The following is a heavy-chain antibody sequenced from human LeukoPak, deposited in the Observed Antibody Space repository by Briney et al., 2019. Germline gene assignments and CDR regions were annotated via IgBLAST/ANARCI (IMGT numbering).Heavy chain of an antibody. V-gene: IGHV3-48*02. CDR1: GFSFSSYS. CDR2: ISTGSTTI. J-gene: IGHJ3*02. D-gene: IGHD4-17*01. CDR3: ARERGTVQDAFDI. Sequence: PGGSLRLSCAASGFSFSSYSMNWVRQAPGKGLEWVSYISTGSTTIYYADSVKGRFTISRGNAKNSLFLQMDSLRDEDTAVYYCARERGTVQDAFDIWGQGTMVSVSS.